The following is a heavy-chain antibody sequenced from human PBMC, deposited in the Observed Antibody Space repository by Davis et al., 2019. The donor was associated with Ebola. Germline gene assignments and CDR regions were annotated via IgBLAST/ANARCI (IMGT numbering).Heavy chain of an antibody. J-gene: IGHJ4*02. Sequence: PGGSLRLSCAASGFTFSSYSMNWVRQAPGKGLEWVSSISSSSSYIYYADSVKGRFTISRDNAKNSLYLQMNSLRAEDTAVYYCASQPLYTVTTDYWGQGTLVTVSS. V-gene: IGHV3-21*01. D-gene: IGHD4-17*01. CDR1: GFTFSSYS. CDR2: ISSSSSYI. CDR3: ASQPLYTVTTDY.